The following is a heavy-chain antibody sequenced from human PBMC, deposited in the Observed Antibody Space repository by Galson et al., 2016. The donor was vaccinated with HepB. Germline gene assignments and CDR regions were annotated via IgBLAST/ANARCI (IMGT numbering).Heavy chain of an antibody. Sequence: LSLTCTVSGGSISSGGYYWSWIRQHPGKGLEWIGYIYYSGSTYYNPSLKSRVTISVDTSKNQFSLKLSSVTAADTAVYYCARDGGAGADYSVPFDYWGQGTLVTVSS. CDR2: IYYSGST. CDR1: GGSISSGGYY. CDR3: ARDGGAGADYSVPFDY. V-gene: IGHV4-31*03. J-gene: IGHJ4*02. D-gene: IGHD4-11*01.